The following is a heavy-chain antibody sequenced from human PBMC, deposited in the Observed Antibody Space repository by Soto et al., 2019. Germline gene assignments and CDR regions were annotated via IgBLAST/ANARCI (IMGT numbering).Heavy chain of an antibody. V-gene: IGHV5-10-1*01. CDR2: IDPSDSYT. CDR1: GYSFTSYW. Sequence: PGESLKISCKGSGYSFTSYWISWVRQMPGKGLEWMGRIDPSDSYTNYSPSFQGHVTISADKSISTSYLQWSSLQASATAMYSCARVNSMCSGGSCYFVWGQGTLVTVSS. J-gene: IGHJ4*02. CDR3: ARVNSMCSGGSCYFV. D-gene: IGHD2-15*01.